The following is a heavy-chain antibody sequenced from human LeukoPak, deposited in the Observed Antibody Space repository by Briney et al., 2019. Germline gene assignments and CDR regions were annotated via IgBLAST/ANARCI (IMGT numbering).Heavy chain of an antibody. CDR3: AKGQTDYDILTGYKVGYYYYYYMDV. J-gene: IGHJ6*03. CDR1: AFTFSSYV. V-gene: IGHV3-23*01. D-gene: IGHD3-9*01. Sequence: GGSLRLSCAASAFTFSSYVMSWVRQAPGKGLEWVSAISGSGGSTYYADSVKGRFTISRDNSKNTLFLQMNSLRAEDTAVYYCAKGQTDYDILTGYKVGYYYYYYMDVWGKGTTVTVSS. CDR2: ISGSGGST.